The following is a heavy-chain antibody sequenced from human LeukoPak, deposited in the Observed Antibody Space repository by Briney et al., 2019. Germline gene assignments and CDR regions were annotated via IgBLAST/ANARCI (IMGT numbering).Heavy chain of an antibody. V-gene: IGHV3-9*01. D-gene: IGHD3-22*01. Sequence: GRSLRLSCAASGFTFDDYAMHWVRQAPGKGLEWVSGISWNSGSTGYADSVKGRFTISRDNAKNSLYLQVNSLRAEDTALYYCAKGSITMIVEPDFDYWGQGTLVTVSS. CDR2: ISWNSGST. CDR3: AKGSITMIVEPDFDY. J-gene: IGHJ4*02. CDR1: GFTFDDYA.